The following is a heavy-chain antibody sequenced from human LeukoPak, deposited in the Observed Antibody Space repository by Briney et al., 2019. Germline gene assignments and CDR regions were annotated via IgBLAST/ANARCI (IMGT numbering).Heavy chain of an antibody. CDR2: IYYSGST. V-gene: IGHV4-31*03. Sequence: SETLSLTCTVSGGSIGSGGYYWSWIRQHPGKGLEWIGYIYYSGSTYYNPSLKSRVTISVDTSKNQFSLKLSSVTAADTAVYYCARETPSNWFDPWGQGTLVTVSS. J-gene: IGHJ5*02. CDR3: ARETPSNWFDP. CDR1: GGSIGSGGYY.